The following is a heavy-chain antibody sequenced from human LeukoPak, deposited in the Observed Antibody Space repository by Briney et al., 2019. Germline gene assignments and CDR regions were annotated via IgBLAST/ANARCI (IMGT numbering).Heavy chain of an antibody. J-gene: IGHJ4*02. V-gene: IGHV4-34*01. D-gene: IGHD1-26*01. CDR2: INHSGST. Sequence: SETLSLTCAVYGGSFSGYYWSWIRQPPGKGLEWIGAINHSGSTNYNPSLKSRVTISVDTSKNQFSLKLSSVTAADTAVYYCAREVGASDFDYWGQGTLVTVSS. CDR1: GGSFSGYY. CDR3: AREVGASDFDY.